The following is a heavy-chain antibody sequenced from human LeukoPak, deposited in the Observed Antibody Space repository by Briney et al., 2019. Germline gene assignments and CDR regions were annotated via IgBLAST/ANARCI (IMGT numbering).Heavy chain of an antibody. Sequence: PGGSLRLSCAASGFTFSSYWMHWVRQAPGKGLVWVSRISSDESRTNYADSVKGRFTISRDNAKNTVFLQMNSLRAEDTAVYYCARVRAVAGTDVLCYFDYWGQGTLVTVSS. CDR2: ISSDESRT. CDR1: GFTFSSYW. CDR3: ARVRAVAGTDVLCYFDY. J-gene: IGHJ4*02. D-gene: IGHD6-19*01. V-gene: IGHV3-74*01.